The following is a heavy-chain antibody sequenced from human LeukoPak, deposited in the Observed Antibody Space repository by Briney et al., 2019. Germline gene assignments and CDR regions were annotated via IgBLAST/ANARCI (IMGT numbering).Heavy chain of an antibody. D-gene: IGHD2-21*02. V-gene: IGHV5-51*01. J-gene: IGHJ5*02. CDR2: IYPGDSDT. CDR3: ARYGLGVTGPYNWFYP. CDR1: EYIFTNYW. Sequence: GESLKISCKASEYIFTNYWICWGRHMAREGLEGMVIIYPGDSDTRYSPSFQGQVTISADKSISTAYLQWSSLKASDSAMYYCARYGLGVTGPYNWFYPWGQGTLVTVSS.